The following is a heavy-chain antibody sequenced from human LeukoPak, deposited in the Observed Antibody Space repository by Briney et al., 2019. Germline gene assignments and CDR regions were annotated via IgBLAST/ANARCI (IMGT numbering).Heavy chain of an antibody. CDR3: AREGDCSSTSCYSGVLDY. CDR1: GFTFSSYA. CDR2: ISGSGGST. Sequence: GGSLRLSCAASGFTFSSYAMSWVRQAPGKGLEWVSAISGSGGSTYYADSVKGRFTISRDNSKNTLYLQMNSLRAEDTAVYYCAREGDCSSTSCYSGVLDYWGQGTLVTVSS. V-gene: IGHV3-23*01. J-gene: IGHJ4*02. D-gene: IGHD2-2*02.